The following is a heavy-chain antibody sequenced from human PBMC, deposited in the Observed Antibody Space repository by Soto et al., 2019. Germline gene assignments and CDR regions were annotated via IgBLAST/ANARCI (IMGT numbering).Heavy chain of an antibody. D-gene: IGHD6-6*01. Sequence: VGSLRLSCAASGFTFSDHYMDWVRQAPGKGLEWVGRTRNKTKSYTTEYAASVKGRFTISRDDSKNSLYLQMNSLKTEDTAVYYCSRIHGSPSPFSHYGMDVWGQGTTVTVSS. J-gene: IGHJ6*02. V-gene: IGHV3-72*01. CDR3: SRIHGSPSPFSHYGMDV. CDR2: TRNKTKSYTT. CDR1: GFTFSDHY.